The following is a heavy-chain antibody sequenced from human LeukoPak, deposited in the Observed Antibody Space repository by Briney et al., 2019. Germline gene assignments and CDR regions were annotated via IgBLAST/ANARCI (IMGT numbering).Heavy chain of an antibody. CDR1: GYSVTSGSY. CDR3: ATLSALGSPFNI. CDR2: IFHSGNT. V-gene: IGHV4-38-2*02. J-gene: IGHJ3*02. Sequence: PETLSLTCTVSGYSVTSGSYWGWIRRPPGKGLEWIGNIFHSGNTYYNPSLQSRVTISVDTSKNQFSLKLSSVTAADTAVYHCATLSALGSPFNIWGQGTLVTVSS. D-gene: IGHD1-26*01.